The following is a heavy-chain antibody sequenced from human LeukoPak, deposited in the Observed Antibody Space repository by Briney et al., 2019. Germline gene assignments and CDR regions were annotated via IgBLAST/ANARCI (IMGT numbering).Heavy chain of an antibody. CDR2: IYYSRST. CDR1: GGSISSSSYY. CDR3: ARDDMYGGNSAGDYYIDV. Sequence: SETLSLTCTVSGGSISSSSYYWGWIRQPPGKGLEWIGSIYYSRSTYYNPSLKSRVTISVDTSKNQFSLKLSSVTAADTAVYYCARDDMYGGNSAGDYYIDVWGKGTTVTVSS. J-gene: IGHJ6*03. V-gene: IGHV4-39*07. D-gene: IGHD4-23*01.